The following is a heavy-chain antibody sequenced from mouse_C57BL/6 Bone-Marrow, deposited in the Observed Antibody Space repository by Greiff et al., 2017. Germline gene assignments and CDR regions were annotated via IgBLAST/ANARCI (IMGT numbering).Heavy chain of an antibody. CDR1: GYTFTSYW. D-gene: IGHD1-1*01. J-gene: IGHJ1*03. CDR2: IDPSDSYT. CDR3: ARERNYYGSSYNWYFDV. V-gene: IGHV1-69*01. Sequence: VQLQQSGAELVMPGASVKLSCKASGYTFTSYWMHWVKQRPGQGLEWIGEIDPSDSYTNYNQKFTGKSTLTVDKSSSTAYMQLSSLTSEDSAVYYCARERNYYGSSYNWYFDVWGTGTTVTVSS.